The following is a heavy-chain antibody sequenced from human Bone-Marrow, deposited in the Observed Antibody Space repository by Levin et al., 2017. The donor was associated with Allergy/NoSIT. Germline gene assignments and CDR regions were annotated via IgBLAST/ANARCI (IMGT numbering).Heavy chain of an antibody. CDR3: ARGGCSSTSCLDN. J-gene: IGHJ4*02. CDR1: GFTFSNYY. D-gene: IGHD2-2*01. CDR2: VYSDGTIT. V-gene: IGHV3-74*01. Sequence: GGSLRLFCAASGFTFSNYYMHWVRQAPGKGLVWVSRVYSDGTITDYADSVKGRFTISRDNARNILYLQMNSLRAEDTAVYYCARGGCSSTSCLDNWGQGILVTVSS.